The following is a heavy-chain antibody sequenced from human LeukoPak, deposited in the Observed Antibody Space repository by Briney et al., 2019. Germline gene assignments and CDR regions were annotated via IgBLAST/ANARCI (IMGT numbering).Heavy chain of an antibody. CDR1: GYTLDRFG. Sequence: ASVKVSCKASGYTLDRFGISWVRQAPGQGLEWLGWINPYNGKTIFGEKFQGRVTMTTDTSTSTVYMELTSLRSDDTAAYFCARDTPQHLKRFDYWGQGTLVTVSS. J-gene: IGHJ4*02. CDR2: INPYNGKT. V-gene: IGHV1-18*01. CDR3: ARDTPQHLKRFDY.